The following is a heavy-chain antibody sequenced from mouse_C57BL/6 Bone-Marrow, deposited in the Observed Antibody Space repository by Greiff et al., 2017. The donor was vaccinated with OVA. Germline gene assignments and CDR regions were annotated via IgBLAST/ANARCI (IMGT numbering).Heavy chain of an antibody. CDR1: GYTFTSYW. CDR3: ARENYYGRGYYAMDY. Sequence: QVQLKQSGAELVKPGASVKLSCKASGYTFTSYWMHWVKQRPGQGLEWIGMIHPNSGSTNYNEKFKSKATLTVDKSSSTAYMQLSSLTSEDSAVYYCARENYYGRGYYAMDYWGQGTSVTVSS. CDR2: IHPNSGST. D-gene: IGHD1-1*01. V-gene: IGHV1-64*01. J-gene: IGHJ4*01.